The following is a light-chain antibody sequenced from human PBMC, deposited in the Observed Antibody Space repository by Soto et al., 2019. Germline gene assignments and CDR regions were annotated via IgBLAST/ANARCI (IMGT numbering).Light chain of an antibody. CDR3: CSYAGSFYV. Sequence: QSALTQPRSVSGSHGQSVTISCTGTSSDVGGYNYVSWYQQHPGKAPKLMIYDVSDRPSGVPDRFSGSKSGNTASLTISGLQAEDEADYYCCSYAGSFYVFGTGTKVTVL. CDR2: DVS. J-gene: IGLJ1*01. CDR1: SSDVGGYNY. V-gene: IGLV2-11*01.